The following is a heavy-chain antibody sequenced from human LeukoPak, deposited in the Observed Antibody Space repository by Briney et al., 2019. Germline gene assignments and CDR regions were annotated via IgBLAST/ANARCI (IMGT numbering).Heavy chain of an antibody. CDR3: EKSINEYFYDGIDV. CDR2: ISGSGATT. D-gene: IGHD1-1*01. V-gene: IGHV3-23*01. J-gene: IGHJ6*02. Sequence: GGSLRLSCAASGFTFRSYAMNWVRQAPGKGLEWASAISGSGATTYSADSVQGRFTIARDNSKNSLYLQMNSLRAEDTAVYYCEKSINEYFYDGIDVWGRGTTGTVSS. CDR1: GFTFRSYA.